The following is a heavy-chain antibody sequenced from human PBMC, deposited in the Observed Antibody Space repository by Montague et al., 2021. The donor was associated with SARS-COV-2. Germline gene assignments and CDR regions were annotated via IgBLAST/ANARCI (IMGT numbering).Heavy chain of an antibody. D-gene: IGHD2-21*01. Sequence: SETLSLTCTVSGGSVISNYWRWLWQTPGKGRERMGYIYYRCHTNYNPSLTSRVTISVDTSKNQFSLILTSVTAADTAVYYCARGTAYYWFDSWGQGTLVTVSS. V-gene: IGHV4-59*02. CDR2: IYYRCHT. CDR3: ARGTAYYWFDS. J-gene: IGHJ5*01. CDR1: GGSVISNY.